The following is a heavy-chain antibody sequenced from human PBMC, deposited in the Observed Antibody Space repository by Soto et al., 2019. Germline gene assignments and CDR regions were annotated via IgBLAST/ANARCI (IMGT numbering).Heavy chain of an antibody. D-gene: IGHD3-16*01. Sequence: FRRWIRHNTGKGLEWIGIIYHSGSTNYNPSLMSRVTISLDTSKNQFSLKLTSVTAADTAVYSGASGITFSLSHDYWRNGTLVLVSP. CDR3: ASGITFSLSHDY. J-gene: IGHJ4*01. CDR1: F. V-gene: IGHV4-38-2*01. CDR2: IYHSGST.